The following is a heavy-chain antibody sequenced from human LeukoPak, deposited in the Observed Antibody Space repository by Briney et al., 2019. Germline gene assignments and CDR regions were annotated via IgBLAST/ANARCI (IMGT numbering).Heavy chain of an antibody. CDR2: ISADNGNT. CDR1: GYTFTSYA. Sequence: GASVKVSCKASGYTFTSYAISWVRQAPGQGLEWMGWISADNGNTDYAQKFQGRVTMTRDTSISTAYMELSRLRSDDTAVYYCARGSDTIVGATRNWGQGTLVTVSS. CDR3: ARGSDTIVGATRN. J-gene: IGHJ4*02. V-gene: IGHV1-18*01. D-gene: IGHD1-26*01.